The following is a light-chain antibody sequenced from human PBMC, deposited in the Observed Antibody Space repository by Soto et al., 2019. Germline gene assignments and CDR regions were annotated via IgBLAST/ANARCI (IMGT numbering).Light chain of an antibody. V-gene: IGKV1-39*01. J-gene: IGKJ5*01. CDR1: QRINIY. CDR2: STS. CDR3: QQSFSTPT. Sequence: DIQMTQSPSSLSTSIGDRVTITCRASQRINIYLNWYRQKPGKAPELLIYSTSNLQSGVPSRFSGGGSCTDFTLTISGLQSEDFATYYGQQSFSTPTFGQGTRLDIK.